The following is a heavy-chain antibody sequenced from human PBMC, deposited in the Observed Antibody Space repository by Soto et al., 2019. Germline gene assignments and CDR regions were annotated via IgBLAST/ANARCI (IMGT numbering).Heavy chain of an antibody. D-gene: IGHD6-6*01. CDR3: ARDYLGSSVYFDY. CDR1: GFTFSDYY. Sequence: QVQLVESGGGLVKPGGSLRLSCAASGFTFSDYYMSWIRQAPGKGLEWVSYISSSSSYTNYADSVKGRFIISRDNAKNSLYLQMNSLRAEDTAVYYCARDYLGSSVYFDYWGQGTLVTVSS. V-gene: IGHV3-11*06. J-gene: IGHJ4*02. CDR2: ISSSSSYT.